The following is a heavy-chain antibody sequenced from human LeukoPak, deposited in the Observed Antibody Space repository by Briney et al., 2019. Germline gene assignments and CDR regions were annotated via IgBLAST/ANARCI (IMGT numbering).Heavy chain of an antibody. J-gene: IGHJ4*02. CDR1: GYSFTSYW. Sequence: GESLKISCKGSGYSFTSYWIGWVRQMPGKGLEWMGIIYPGDSDTRYSPSFQGQVTISADKSISTAYLQWSSLKASDTAMYYCARSPSLRYFDWLLAYYFDYGGQGPLVTVPA. CDR2: IYPGDSDT. D-gene: IGHD3-9*01. V-gene: IGHV5-51*01. CDR3: ARSPSLRYFDWLLAYYFDY.